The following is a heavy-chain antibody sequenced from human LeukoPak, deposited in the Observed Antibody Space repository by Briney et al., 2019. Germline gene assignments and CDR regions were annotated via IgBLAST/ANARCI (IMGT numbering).Heavy chain of an antibody. CDR3: ARVDSGSACAS. Sequence: PGGSLRLSCVASGFTLSSYSMHWVRQAPGKGLEFVSAISKNGGSTYYANSVKGRFTISRDISKNTLHLQMGSLRPEDMAVYYCARVDSGSACASWGQGILVTVSS. CDR2: ISKNGGST. V-gene: IGHV3-64*01. CDR1: GFTLSSYS. J-gene: IGHJ1*01. D-gene: IGHD6-19*01.